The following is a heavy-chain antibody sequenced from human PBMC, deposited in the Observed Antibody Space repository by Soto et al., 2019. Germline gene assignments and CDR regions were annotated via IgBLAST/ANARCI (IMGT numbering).Heavy chain of an antibody. CDR3: IYRDGMALHDISV. J-gene: IGHJ6*04. CDR2: IYWDDDK. CDR1: GFSLTTRGVG. V-gene: IGHV2-5*02. Sequence: PGPTLVNPTQTLTLTCTFSGFSLTTRGVGVGWIRQPPGRALEWLALIYWDDDKRYIPSLKSRLTITKDTSKNQVVLTMTNMDPVDTGTYYCIYRDGMALHDISVWGKGTSVLVSA. D-gene: IGHD3-9*01.